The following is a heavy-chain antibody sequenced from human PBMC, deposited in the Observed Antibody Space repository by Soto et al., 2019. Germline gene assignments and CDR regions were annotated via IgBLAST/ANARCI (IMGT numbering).Heavy chain of an antibody. Sequence: PGESLKISCKGSGYSFTSYWIGWVRQMPGKGLEWMGIIYPGDSDTRYSPSFQGQVTISADKSISTAYLQWSSLKASDTAMYYCALQHLDYGDNSDYYYYGMDVWGQGTTVTVSS. J-gene: IGHJ6*02. CDR3: ALQHLDYGDNSDYYYYGMDV. CDR1: GYSFTSYW. V-gene: IGHV5-51*01. D-gene: IGHD4-17*01. CDR2: IYPGDSDT.